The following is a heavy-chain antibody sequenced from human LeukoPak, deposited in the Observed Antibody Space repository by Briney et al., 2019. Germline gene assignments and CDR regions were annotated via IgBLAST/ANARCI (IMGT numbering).Heavy chain of an antibody. CDR2: IRAYNGNT. CDR3: ARVVVPAAMGSYYYMDV. CDR1: GYTFTSYG. Sequence: ASVKVSCKASGYTFTSYGISWVRQAPGQGLEWMGWIRAYNGNTDYAQKLQDRVTVTTDTSTSTAYMELRSLRSDDTAVYYCARVVVPAAMGSYYYMDVWGKGTTVTVSS. D-gene: IGHD2-2*01. J-gene: IGHJ6*03. V-gene: IGHV1-18*01.